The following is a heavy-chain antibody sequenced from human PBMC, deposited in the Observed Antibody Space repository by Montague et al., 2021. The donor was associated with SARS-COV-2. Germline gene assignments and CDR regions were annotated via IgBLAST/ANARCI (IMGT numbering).Heavy chain of an antibody. CDR3: ARTSASSDY. CDR1: GDSDCSNIPT. D-gene: IGHD1-26*01. Sequence: CAISGDSDCSNIPTWNWIRQSPSSGPEWLGRAYYRSKWYNDYAVSVKSRITINPDTSKNQISLQLNSVTPEDTAVYYCARTSASSDYWGQGTLVTVSS. CDR2: AYYRSKWYN. V-gene: IGHV6-1*01. J-gene: IGHJ4*02.